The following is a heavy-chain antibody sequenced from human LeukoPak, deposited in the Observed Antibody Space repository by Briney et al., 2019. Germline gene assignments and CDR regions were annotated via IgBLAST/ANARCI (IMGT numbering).Heavy chain of an antibody. CDR3: ARDDKLERPDAFDI. J-gene: IGHJ3*02. D-gene: IGHD1-1*01. Sequence: GGSLRLSCAASGFTFSSYEMNWVRQAPGKGLEWVSYISSSGSTIYYAYSVKGQFNISRDKAKNSLYLQMNSLRAEDKAVYYCARDDKLERPDAFDIWGQGTMVTVSS. CDR1: GFTFSSYE. V-gene: IGHV3-48*03. CDR2: ISSSGSTI.